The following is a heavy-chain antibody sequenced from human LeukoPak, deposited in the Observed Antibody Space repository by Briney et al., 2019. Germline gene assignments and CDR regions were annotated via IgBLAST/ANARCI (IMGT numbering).Heavy chain of an antibody. CDR3: ARDEAAAGDPNFDY. Sequence: SQTLSLTCAISGDSVSSNSAGWNWIRQSPSRGLEWLGRTYYRSEWYNDYAVSVKSRITINPDTSKNQFSLQLNSVTPEDTAVYYCARDEAAAGDPNFDYWGQGTLVTVSS. CDR1: GDSVSSNSAG. D-gene: IGHD6-13*01. CDR2: TYYRSEWYN. J-gene: IGHJ4*02. V-gene: IGHV6-1*01.